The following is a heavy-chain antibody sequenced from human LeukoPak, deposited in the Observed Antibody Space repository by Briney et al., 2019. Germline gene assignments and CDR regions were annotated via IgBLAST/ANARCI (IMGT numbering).Heavy chain of an antibody. J-gene: IGHJ4*02. CDR3: ARQRYFDWPIPYYFDY. Sequence: PSETLSLTCTVSGGSISSSSYCWGWIRQPPGKGLEWIGSIYYSGSTYYNPSLKSRVTISVDTSKNQCSLKLSSVTAADTAVYYCARQRYFDWPIPYYFDYWGQGTLVTVSS. CDR2: IYYSGST. V-gene: IGHV4-39*01. CDR1: GGSISSSSYC. D-gene: IGHD3-9*01.